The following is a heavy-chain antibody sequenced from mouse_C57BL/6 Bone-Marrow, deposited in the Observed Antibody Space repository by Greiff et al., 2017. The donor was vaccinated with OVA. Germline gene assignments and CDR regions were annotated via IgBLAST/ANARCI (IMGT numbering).Heavy chain of an antibody. Sequence: VMLVESGAELVRPGASVKLSCKASGYTFTDYYINWVKQRPGQGLEWIARIYPGSGNTYYNEKFKGKATLTAEKSSSTAYMQLSSLTSEDSAVYFCARGGYYGRRGYFDVWGTGTTVTVSS. J-gene: IGHJ1*03. CDR3: ARGGYYGRRGYFDV. V-gene: IGHV1-76*01. CDR1: GYTFTDYY. D-gene: IGHD1-1*01. CDR2: IYPGSGNT.